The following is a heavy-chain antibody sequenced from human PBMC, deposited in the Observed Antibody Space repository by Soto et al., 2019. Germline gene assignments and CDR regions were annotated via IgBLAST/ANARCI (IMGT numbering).Heavy chain of an antibody. V-gene: IGHV3-21*01. Sequence: EVQLVESGGGLVKPGESLRLSCAASGFTFSSYSMNWVRQAPGKGLEWVSSISSSSSDIYYSVSVKCRFTIPRDNAKHSLYLQMTILRDEDTAAYYCAGDQQPWGTGTLVTVSS. CDR1: GFTFSSYS. J-gene: IGHJ4*02. D-gene: IGHD6-13*01. CDR3: AGDQQP. CDR2: ISSSSSDI.